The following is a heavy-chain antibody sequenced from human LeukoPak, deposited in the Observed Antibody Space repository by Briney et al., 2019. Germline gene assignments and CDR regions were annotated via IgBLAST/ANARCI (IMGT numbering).Heavy chain of an antibody. CDR1: GGSFSGYY. V-gene: IGHV4-34*01. Sequence: PSETLSLTCAVYGGSFSGYYWSWIRQPPGKGLEWIGEINHSGSTNYNPSLKSRVTISVDTSKNQFSLKLSSVSAADTAVYYCARTYLSREGHSIFDSWGQGTLVTVSS. CDR2: INHSGST. D-gene: IGHD2-21*01. J-gene: IGHJ4*02. CDR3: ARTYLSREGHSIFDS.